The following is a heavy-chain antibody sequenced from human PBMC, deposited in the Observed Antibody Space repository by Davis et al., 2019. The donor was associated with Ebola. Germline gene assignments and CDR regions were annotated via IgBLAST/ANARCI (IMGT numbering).Heavy chain of an antibody. CDR3: ARDYAQIRSDY. Sequence: GESLKISCAASGFTFSSSWMSWVRQAPGKGLEWVADIKHDGIETKYADSVKGRFTISRDNARNSLYLQMNGLRAEDTAVYYCARDYAQIRSDYWGQGTLVTVSS. CDR2: IKHDGIET. J-gene: IGHJ4*02. V-gene: IGHV3-7*01. CDR1: GFTFSSSW. D-gene: IGHD3-16*01.